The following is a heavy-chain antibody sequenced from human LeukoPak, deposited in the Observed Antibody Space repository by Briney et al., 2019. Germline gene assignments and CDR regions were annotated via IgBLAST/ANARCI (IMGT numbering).Heavy chain of an antibody. D-gene: IGHD2-15*01. CDR2: ISGSGGST. Sequence: GGSLRLSCAASGFTFSSYAMSWVRRAPGKGLEWVSAISGSGGSTYYADPVKGRFTISRDNSKNTLYLQMNSLRAEDTAVYYCAQCSGGSCYHEYDYWGQGTLVTVSS. J-gene: IGHJ4*02. CDR1: GFTFSSYA. CDR3: AQCSGGSCYHEYDY. V-gene: IGHV3-23*01.